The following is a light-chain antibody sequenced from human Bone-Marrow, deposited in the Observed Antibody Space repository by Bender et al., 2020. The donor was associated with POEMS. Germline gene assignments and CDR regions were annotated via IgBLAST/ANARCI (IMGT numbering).Light chain of an antibody. CDR3: CSYAGTFEV. CDR1: GSDVGSYNL. CDR2: DVI. J-gene: IGLJ2*01. Sequence: QSALTQPASVSGSPGQSITISCTGSGSDVGSYNLVSWYQQYPGKAPKLLIYDVIKRPSGVPDRFSGSKSGNTASLTIAGLQSDDEADYYCCSYAGTFEVFGGGTRLTVL. V-gene: IGLV2-23*02.